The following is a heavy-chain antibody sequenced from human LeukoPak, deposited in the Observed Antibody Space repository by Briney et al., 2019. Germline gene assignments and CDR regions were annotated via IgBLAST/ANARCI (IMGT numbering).Heavy chain of an antibody. V-gene: IGHV3-48*01. CDR3: AKDLSSGGGYD. J-gene: IGHJ4*02. Sequence: PGGSLRLSCAASGFTFSSYSMNWVRQAPGKGLEWVSYISSSSSTIYYADSVKGRFTISRDNSKNTLYLQMNSLRPEDTAVYYCAKDLSSGGGYDWGQGTLVTVSS. D-gene: IGHD3-16*01. CDR2: ISSSSSTI. CDR1: GFTFSSYS.